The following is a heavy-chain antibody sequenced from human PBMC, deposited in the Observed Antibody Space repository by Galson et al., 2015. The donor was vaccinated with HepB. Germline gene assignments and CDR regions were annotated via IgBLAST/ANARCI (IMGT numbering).Heavy chain of an antibody. D-gene: IGHD3-16*02. CDR2: LSGDSIII. CDR1: GFTLNTHA. V-gene: IGHV3-23*01. CDR3: ATGYFNYIWGSYREDAFDM. Sequence: SLRLSCAASGFTLNTHAMAWVRQPPGKGPEWVSALSGDSIIIHYADSVKGRFTISKDNSENTLYLQMNSLRGEDTALYYCATGYFNYIWGSYREDAFDMWGQGTMVTVSS. J-gene: IGHJ3*02.